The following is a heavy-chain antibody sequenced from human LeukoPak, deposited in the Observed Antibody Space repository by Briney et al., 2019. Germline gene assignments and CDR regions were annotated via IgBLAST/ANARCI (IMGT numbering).Heavy chain of an antibody. CDR2: IIPIFDTA. V-gene: IGHV1-69*05. Sequence: SVKVSCKASGGTFNSYAISWVRQAPGQGLEWMGGIIPIFDTANYAQKFQGRVTITTDESTSTAYMELSSLRSEDTAVYYCAREPTTVVTDNWFDPWGQGTLVTVSS. J-gene: IGHJ5*02. D-gene: IGHD4-23*01. CDR3: AREPTTVVTDNWFDP. CDR1: GGTFNSYA.